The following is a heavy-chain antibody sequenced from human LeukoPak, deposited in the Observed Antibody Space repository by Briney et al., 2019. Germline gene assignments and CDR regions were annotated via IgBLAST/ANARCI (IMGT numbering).Heavy chain of an antibody. J-gene: IGHJ3*02. D-gene: IGHD4-17*01. Sequence: PGGSLRLSCAASGFTVSSNYMSWVRQAPGKGLEWVSLIYSGGGTYYADSVRGRFTISRDNSKNTLCLQMNSLRAEDTAVYYCATTRYDAFDIWGQGTMVTVSS. CDR2: IYSGGGT. CDR3: ATTRYDAFDI. V-gene: IGHV3-53*01. CDR1: GFTVSSNY.